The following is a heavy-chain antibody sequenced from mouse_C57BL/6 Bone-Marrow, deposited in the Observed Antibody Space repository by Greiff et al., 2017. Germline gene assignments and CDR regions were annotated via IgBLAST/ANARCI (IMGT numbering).Heavy chain of an antibody. D-gene: IGHD1-1*01. J-gene: IGHJ4*01. CDR1: GFTFSDYG. CDR3: ARSTTQDAMDY. Sequence: EVQGVESGGGLVKPGGSLKLSCAASGFTFSDYGMHWVRQAPEKGLEWVAYISSGSSTIYYADTVKGRFTITRDNAKNTLFLQMTSLRSEDTAMYYCARSTTQDAMDYWGRGTSVTVSA. V-gene: IGHV5-17*01. CDR2: ISSGSSTI.